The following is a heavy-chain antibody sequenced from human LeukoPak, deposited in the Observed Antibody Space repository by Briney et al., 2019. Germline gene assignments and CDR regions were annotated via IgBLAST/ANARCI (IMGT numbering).Heavy chain of an antibody. V-gene: IGHV4-39*01. CDR1: GGSISSSSYY. J-gene: IGHJ4*02. CDR2: IYYSGST. D-gene: IGHD3-16*02. Sequence: SETLSLTCTVSGGSISSSSYYWGWIRQPPGKGLEWIGSIYYSGSTYYNPSLKSRVTISVDTSKNQFSLKLSSVTAADTAVYYCARQSVWGSYRYHPYFDYWGQGTLVTVSS. CDR3: ARQSVWGSYRYHPYFDY.